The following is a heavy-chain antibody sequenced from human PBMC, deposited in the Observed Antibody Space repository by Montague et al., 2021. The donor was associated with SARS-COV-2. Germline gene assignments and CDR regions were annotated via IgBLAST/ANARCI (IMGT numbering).Heavy chain of an antibody. J-gene: IGHJ6*02. D-gene: IGHD5-24*01. CDR2: IYYSGST. CDR3: ARVSVEMATMGVYYYYGMDV. CDR1: GGSISSGGYY. Sequence: TLSLTCTVSGGSISSGGYYWSWLRQPPGKGLEWIGYIYYSGSTYYNPSLKSRVTLSVDTSKNQFSLKLRSVTAAATAVYYCARVSVEMATMGVYYYYGMDVWGQGTTVTVSS. V-gene: IGHV4-31*03.